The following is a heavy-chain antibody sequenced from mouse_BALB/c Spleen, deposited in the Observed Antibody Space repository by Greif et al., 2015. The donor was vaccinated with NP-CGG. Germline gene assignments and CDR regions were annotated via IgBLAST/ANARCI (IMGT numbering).Heavy chain of an antibody. CDR1: GFSLSRYS. CDR3: ARNFQLGLREAWFAY. V-gene: IGHV2-6-4*01. J-gene: IGHJ3*01. Sequence: VQLVESGPGLVAPSQSLSITCTVSGFSLSRYSVHWVRQPPGKGLEWLGMIWGGGSTDYNSALKSRLSISKDNSKSQVFLKMDSLQTDDTAMYYCARNFQLGLREAWFAYWGQGTLVTVSA. CDR2: IWGGGST. D-gene: IGHD3-1*01.